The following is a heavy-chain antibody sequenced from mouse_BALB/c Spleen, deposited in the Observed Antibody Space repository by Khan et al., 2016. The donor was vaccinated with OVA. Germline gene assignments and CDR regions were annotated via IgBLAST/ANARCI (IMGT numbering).Heavy chain of an antibody. CDR3: ASKSYGKGAY. J-gene: IGHJ3*01. CDR2: ISYDGSN. D-gene: IGHD2-1*01. V-gene: IGHV3-6*02. CDR1: GYSITSGYY. Sequence: EVQLQESGPGLVKPSQSLSLTCSVTGYSITSGYYWSWIRQFPGNRLEWMGYISYDGSNNYNPSLKNRISITRDTSKKQFFLKLHSVTTEDTATYYCASKSYGKGAYWGQGTLVTVSA.